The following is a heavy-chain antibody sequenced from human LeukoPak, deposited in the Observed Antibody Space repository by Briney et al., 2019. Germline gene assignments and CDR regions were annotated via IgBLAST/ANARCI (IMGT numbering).Heavy chain of an antibody. CDR3: ARDSSSSRGFDY. Sequence: GASVKVSCKASVGTFSSYAISWVRQAPGQGLEWMGGIIPIFGTANYAQKFQGRVTITTDESTSTAYMELSSLRSEDTAVYYCARDSSSSRGFDYWGQGTLVTVSS. CDR2: IIPIFGTA. V-gene: IGHV1-69*05. CDR1: VGTFSSYA. J-gene: IGHJ4*02. D-gene: IGHD6-6*01.